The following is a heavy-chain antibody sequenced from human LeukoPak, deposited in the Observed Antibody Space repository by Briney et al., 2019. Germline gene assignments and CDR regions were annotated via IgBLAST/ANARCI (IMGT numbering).Heavy chain of an antibody. V-gene: IGHV3-7*02. CDR1: GFTFSYYW. Sequence: PGGSLRLSCAASGFTFSYYWMDWVRQAPGKGLEWVASIKQDGSEKYYVDSVKGRFTISRDNAKNSLFLQMNSLRAEDTAVYYCARGDSYSSPDDAFDIWGQGTMVTVSS. CDR3: ARGDSYSSPDDAFDI. D-gene: IGHD6-6*01. J-gene: IGHJ3*02. CDR2: IKQDGSEK.